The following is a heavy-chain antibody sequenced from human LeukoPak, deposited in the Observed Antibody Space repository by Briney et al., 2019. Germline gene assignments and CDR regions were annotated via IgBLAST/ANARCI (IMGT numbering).Heavy chain of an antibody. D-gene: IGHD3-3*02. CDR1: GFNFSDYY. J-gene: IGHJ4*02. CDR2: ISSSGSTI. Sequence: GGSLRLSCAASGFNFSDYYMSWIRQAPGTGLEWVSFISSSGSTIKYADSVRGRFTISRDNAKNSLYMEMNSLRIEDTAIYYCVREGGVLGDYWGQGTLVTVSS. CDR3: VREGGVLGDY. V-gene: IGHV3-11*01.